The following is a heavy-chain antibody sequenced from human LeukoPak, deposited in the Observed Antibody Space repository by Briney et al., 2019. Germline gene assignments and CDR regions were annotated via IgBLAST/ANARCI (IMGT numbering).Heavy chain of an antibody. CDR2: IIPIFGTA. D-gene: IGHD2-15*01. Sequence: PGESLRISCKGSGYSFTSYWIGWVRQAPGQGLEWMGRIIPIFGTANYAQKFQGRVTITTDESTSTAYMELSSLRSEDTAVCYCASSAVVAAPGDFQHWGQGTLVTVSS. CDR1: GYSFTSYW. J-gene: IGHJ1*01. V-gene: IGHV1-69*05. CDR3: ASSAVVAAPGDFQH.